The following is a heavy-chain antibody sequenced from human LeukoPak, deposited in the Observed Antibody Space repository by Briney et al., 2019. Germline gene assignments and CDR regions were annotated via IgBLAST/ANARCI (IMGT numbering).Heavy chain of an antibody. V-gene: IGHV3-30*04. J-gene: IGHJ4*02. CDR1: GFTINTYP. CDR2: ISSDSKNE. CDR3: ARGGSGWYFDN. D-gene: IGHD6-19*01. Sequence: GGSLRLSCAASGFTINTYPIHWDRQAPGKGPEWVTVISSDSKNEYYADSVKGRFTISRDNSKNTLYLQMNSLRPEDTAVYYCARGGSGWYFDNWGQGTLVTVSS.